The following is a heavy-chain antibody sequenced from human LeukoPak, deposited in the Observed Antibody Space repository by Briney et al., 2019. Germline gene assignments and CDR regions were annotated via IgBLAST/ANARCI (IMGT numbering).Heavy chain of an antibody. CDR3: ARAVVVPAVHYYYGMDV. V-gene: IGHV1-18*01. J-gene: IGHJ6*02. CDR2: ISAYNGNT. Sequence: ASVKVSCKASGYTFTGYGISWVRQAPGQGLEWMGRISAYNGNTNYAQKVQGRVTMTTDTSTSTAYMELRSLRSDDTAVYYCARAVVVPAVHYYYGMDVWGQGTTVTVSS. CDR1: GYTFTGYG. D-gene: IGHD2-2*01.